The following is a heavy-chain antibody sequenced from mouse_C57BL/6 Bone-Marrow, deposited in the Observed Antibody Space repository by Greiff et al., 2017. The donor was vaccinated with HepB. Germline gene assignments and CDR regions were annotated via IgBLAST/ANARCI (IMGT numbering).Heavy chain of an antibody. CDR2: INPGSGGT. D-gene: IGHD1-1*01. V-gene: IGHV1-54*01. CDR3: AGVPRYYGSSCYFDY. Sequence: QVQLQQSGAELVRPGTSVKVSCKASGYAFTNYLIEWVKQRPGQGLEWIGVINPGSGGTNYNEKFKGKATLTADKSSSTAYMQLSSLTSEDSAVFFCAGVPRYYGSSCYFDYWGQGTTLTVSS. CDR1: GYAFTNYL. J-gene: IGHJ2*01.